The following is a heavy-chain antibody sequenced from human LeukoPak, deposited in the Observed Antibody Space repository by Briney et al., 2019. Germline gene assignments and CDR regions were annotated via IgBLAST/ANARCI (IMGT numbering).Heavy chain of an antibody. CDR1: GGTFSSYA. J-gene: IGHJ6*03. CDR3: ARVRYYDSSGYQRREGVYYYYYMDV. V-gene: IGHV1-69*05. Sequence: PVKVSCKASGGTFSSYAISWVRQAPGQGLEWMGGIIPIFGTANYAQKFQGRVTITTDESTSTAYMELSSLRSEDTAAYYCARVRYYDSSGYQRREGVYYYYYMDVWGKGTTVTVSS. D-gene: IGHD3-22*01. CDR2: IIPIFGTA.